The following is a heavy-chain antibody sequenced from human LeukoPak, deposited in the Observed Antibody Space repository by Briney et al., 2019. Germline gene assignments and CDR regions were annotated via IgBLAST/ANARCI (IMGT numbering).Heavy chain of an antibody. V-gene: IGHV3-15*01. J-gene: IGHJ1*01. Sequence: PGGSLRLSCAASGVTVSSSYMSWVRQAPGKGLEWVGRIKSKTDGGTIDYAAPVKGRFTISRDDSKDTLFLQMNSLKTEDTAVYYCTTDLSELDDSGYYAKYFHHWGQGTLVSVSS. CDR1: GVTVSSSY. CDR3: TTDLSELDDSGYYAKYFHH. D-gene: IGHD3-22*01. CDR2: IKSKTDGGTI.